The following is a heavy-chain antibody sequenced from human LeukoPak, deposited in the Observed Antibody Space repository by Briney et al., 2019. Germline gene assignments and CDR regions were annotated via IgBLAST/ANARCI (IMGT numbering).Heavy chain of an antibody. CDR3: ARATGSSSASSHSFDI. CDR2: IYTSGST. CDR1: GGSISSYY. J-gene: IGHJ3*02. D-gene: IGHD2-2*01. Sequence: SETLSLTCTVSGGSISSYYWSWIRQPAGKGLEWTGRIYTSGSTNYNPSLKSRVTISVDKSKNQFSLKLSSVTAADTAVYYCARATGSSSASSHSFDIWGQGTMVTVSS. V-gene: IGHV4-4*07.